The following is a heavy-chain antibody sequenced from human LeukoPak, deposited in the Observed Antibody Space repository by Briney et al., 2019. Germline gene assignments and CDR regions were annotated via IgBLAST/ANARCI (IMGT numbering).Heavy chain of an antibody. CDR2: IYYSGST. CDR1: GGSISSYY. V-gene: IGHV4-59*01. J-gene: IGHJ3*02. CDR3: ARSYYYDSSGNTPYDAFDI. D-gene: IGHD3-22*01. Sequence: SETLSLTCTVSGGSISSYYGSWIRQPPGKGLEWIGYIYYSGSTNYNPSLKSRVTISVDTSKNQFSLKPSSVTAADTAVYYCARSYYYDSSGNTPYDAFDIWGQGTMVTVSS.